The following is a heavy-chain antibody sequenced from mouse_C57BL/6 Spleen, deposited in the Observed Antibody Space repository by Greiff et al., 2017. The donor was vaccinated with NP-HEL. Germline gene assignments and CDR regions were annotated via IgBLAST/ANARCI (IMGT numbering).Heavy chain of an antibody. CDR1: GYTFTSYW. CDR2: IDPSDSYT. CDR3: ARSGNDWFAY. V-gene: IGHV1-59*01. J-gene: IGHJ3*01. Sequence: VQLQQSGAELVRPGTSVKLSCKASGYTFTSYWMHWVKQRPGQGLEWIGVIDPSDSYTNYNQKFKGKATLTVDTSSSTAYMQLSSLTSEDSAVYYCARSGNDWFAYWGQGTLVTVSA.